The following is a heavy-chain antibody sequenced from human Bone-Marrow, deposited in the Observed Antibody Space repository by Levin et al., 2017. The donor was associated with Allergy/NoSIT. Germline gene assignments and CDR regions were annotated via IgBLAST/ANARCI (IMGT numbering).Heavy chain of an antibody. CDR3: AKAMGSSSLFDS. CDR1: GFSFDDYA. V-gene: IGHV3-43D*03. D-gene: IGHD6-6*01. J-gene: IGHJ4*02. Sequence: GGSLRLSCVASGFSFDDYAMHWVRQAPGKGLEWVSLVSWDGGSTYYADSVKGRFSISRDNTKNSLYLHMNSLRPEDTALYYCAKAMGSSSLFDSWGQETLVTVSS. CDR2: VSWDGGST.